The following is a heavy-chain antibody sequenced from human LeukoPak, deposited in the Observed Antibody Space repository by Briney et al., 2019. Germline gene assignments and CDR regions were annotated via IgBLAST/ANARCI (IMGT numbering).Heavy chain of an antibody. CDR3: ARHSLVGATRSAFDV. V-gene: IGHV5-51*01. CDR2: IYPGDSDT. Sequence: GESLKISCKGSGYSFTSYWIGWVRQMPGKGLEWMGIIYPGDSDTRYSPSFQGQVTISADKSISTAYLQWSSLKASDTAIYYCARHSLVGATRSAFDVWGQGTMVTVSS. D-gene: IGHD1-26*01. CDR1: GYSFTSYW. J-gene: IGHJ3*01.